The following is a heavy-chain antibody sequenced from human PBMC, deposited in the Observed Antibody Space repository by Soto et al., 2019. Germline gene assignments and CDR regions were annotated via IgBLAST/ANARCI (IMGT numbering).Heavy chain of an antibody. CDR1: GFSFSSYG. D-gene: IGHD2-2*03. J-gene: IGHJ6*02. V-gene: IGHV3-33*01. Sequence: QVQLVESGGGVVQPGRSLRLYCTPSGFSFSSYGMHWVRQAPGKGLEWVAVIWYDGSKTYYADSVKGRFTISRDNPNNTLYLQMNSLRAEDTAVYYCARDPYGYFYGMDVWGQGTTVTVSS. CDR3: ARDPYGYFYGMDV. CDR2: IWYDGSKT.